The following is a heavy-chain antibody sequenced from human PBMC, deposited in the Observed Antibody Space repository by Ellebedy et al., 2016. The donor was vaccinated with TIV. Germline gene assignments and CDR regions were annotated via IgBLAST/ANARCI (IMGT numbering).Heavy chain of an antibody. Sequence: MPSETLSLTCTVSGGSISSYYWTWIRQPPGKGLEWIGHISYSGGTNYNPSLKSRVTISADTSKNQFSLRLSSVTAADTAMYYCARSGSYYSFWGQGTLVTVSS. CDR1: GGSISSYY. J-gene: IGHJ4*02. CDR2: ISYSGGT. V-gene: IGHV4-59*01. CDR3: ARSGSYYSF. D-gene: IGHD1-26*01.